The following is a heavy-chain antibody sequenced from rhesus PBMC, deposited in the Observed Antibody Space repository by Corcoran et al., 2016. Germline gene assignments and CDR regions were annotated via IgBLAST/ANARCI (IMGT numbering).Heavy chain of an antibody. Sequence: QVQLQESGPGLVKPSATLSPTCAVSGGSVSSSNWWSWIRRHPGKGLEWIGYISGSSGSTYYNPSLKRRVTISTDTSKNQFSLKLSSVTAADTAIYYCARDYYGFNSWGQGVVVTVSS. CDR2: ISGSSGST. V-gene: IGHV4-65*01. CDR1: GGSVSSSNW. CDR3: ARDYYGFNS. J-gene: IGHJ6*01.